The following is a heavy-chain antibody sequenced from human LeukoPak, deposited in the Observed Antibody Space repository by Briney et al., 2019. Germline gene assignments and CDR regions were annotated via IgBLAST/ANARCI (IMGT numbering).Heavy chain of an antibody. V-gene: IGHV3-23*01. CDR3: ARQLRYCSDGTCYFDY. CDR1: GFTFSSFA. J-gene: IGHJ4*02. D-gene: IGHD2-15*01. Sequence: PGGSLRLSCEVSGFTFSSFAMSWVRQAPGQGLEWISAINPSGDNTFSANSVKGRFTISRDNSNNTLFLQMTSTRYDDTAVYYCARQLRYCSDGTCYFDYWGQGTLVTVSS. CDR2: INPSGDNT.